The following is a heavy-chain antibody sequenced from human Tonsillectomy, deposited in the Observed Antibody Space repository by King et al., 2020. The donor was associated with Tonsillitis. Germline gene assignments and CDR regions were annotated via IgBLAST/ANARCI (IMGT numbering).Heavy chain of an antibody. CDR2: IDWDDEK. CDR1: GFSLSTDEMR. Sequence: VTLKESGPALVKPTQTLTLTCTFSGFSLSTDEMRVSWVRQPPGKALEWLARIDWDDEKFYSTSLKTRLTISRDTSKNQVVLRMTNLDPVDTATYYCTRSQAGSNWFDPWGRGTLVTVSS. J-gene: IGHJ5*02. V-gene: IGHV2-70*04. CDR3: TRSQAGSNWFDP.